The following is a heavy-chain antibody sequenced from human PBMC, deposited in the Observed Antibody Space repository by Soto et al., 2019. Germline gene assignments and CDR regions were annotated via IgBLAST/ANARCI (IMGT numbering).Heavy chain of an antibody. V-gene: IGHV3-30*18. J-gene: IGHJ6*02. CDR1: GFTFSSYG. Sequence: QVQLVESGGGVVQPGRSLRLSCAASGFTFSSYGMHWVRQAPGKGLEWVAVISYDGSNKYYADSVKGRFTISRDNSKNTLYLQMNSLRAEDTAVYYCAKDCGYCSGCSCYCYGMDVWGQGTTVTVSS. CDR3: AKDCGYCSGCSCYCYGMDV. CDR2: ISYDGSNK. D-gene: IGHD2-15*01.